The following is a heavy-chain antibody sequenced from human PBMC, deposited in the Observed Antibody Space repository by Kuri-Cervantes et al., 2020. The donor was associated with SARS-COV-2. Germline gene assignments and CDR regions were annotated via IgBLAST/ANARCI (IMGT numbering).Heavy chain of an antibody. CDR2: ISSSSSYI. V-gene: IGHV3-21*01. J-gene: IGHJ4*02. Sequence: GESLKISCAASGFTFSSYSMNWVRQAPGKGLEWVSSISSSSSYIYYAGSVKGRFTISRDNAKNSLYLQMNSLRAEDTAVYYCAKDLDCSSTSCYDRSPHFGYWGQGTLVTVSS. CDR3: AKDLDCSSTSCYDRSPHFGY. D-gene: IGHD2-2*01. CDR1: GFTFSSYS.